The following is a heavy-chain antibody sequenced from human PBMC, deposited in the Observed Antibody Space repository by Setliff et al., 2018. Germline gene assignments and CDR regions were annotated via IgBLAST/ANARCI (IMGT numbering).Heavy chain of an antibody. Sequence: GGSLRLSCAASGFTFTSYWMSWVRQAPGKGLEWVANIKQDGSETYYVDSVKGRFTISRDNAKNSLYLQMNSLRAEGTAVYYCAREQWLDPPGYYYMDVWAKGTTVTVSS. J-gene: IGHJ6*03. CDR3: AREQWLDPPGYYYMDV. V-gene: IGHV3-7*05. CDR2: IKQDGSET. CDR1: GFTFTSYW. D-gene: IGHD6-19*01.